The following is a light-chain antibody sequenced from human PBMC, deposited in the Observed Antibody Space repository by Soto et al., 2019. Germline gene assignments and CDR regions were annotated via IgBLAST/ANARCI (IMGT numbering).Light chain of an antibody. Sequence: SSELTQPPSVSVSPGQTASITCSGDKLGDKYACWYQQKPGQSPVLVIYQDSKRPSGIPERFSGSNSGNTATLTISGTQAMDGADYYCQAWDSSTAVVFGGGTKLTVL. CDR2: QDS. J-gene: IGLJ2*01. CDR3: QAWDSSTAVV. CDR1: KLGDKY. V-gene: IGLV3-1*01.